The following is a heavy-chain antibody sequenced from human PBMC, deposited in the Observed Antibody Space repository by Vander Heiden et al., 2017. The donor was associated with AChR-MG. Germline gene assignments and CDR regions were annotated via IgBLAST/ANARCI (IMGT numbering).Heavy chain of an antibody. CDR2: ISGSGGST. Sequence: EVQLLESGGGLVQPGGSLSLSCAASGFTFSSYAMSWVRQAPGKGLEWVSAISGSGGSTYYADSVKGRFTISRDNSKNTLYLQMNSLRAEDTAVYYCAKVRDVGSGYDWFDYWGQGTLVTVSS. CDR1: GFTFSSYA. D-gene: IGHD5-12*01. V-gene: IGHV3-23*01. J-gene: IGHJ4*02. CDR3: AKVRDVGSGYDWFDY.